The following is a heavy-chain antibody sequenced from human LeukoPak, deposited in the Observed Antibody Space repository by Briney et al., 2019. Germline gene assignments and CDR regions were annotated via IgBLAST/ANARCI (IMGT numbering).Heavy chain of an antibody. V-gene: IGHV4-34*01. CDR3: ARAPAATCTIDY. Sequence: SETLSLTCAVYCGSFSGHYWTSIRQPPGKGLEWIGEINHSGSTNYNPSLKSRVTISVDTSKKHFSLKLSSVTDADTAVYYCARAPAATCTIDYWGQGTLVTVSS. CDR1: CGSFSGHY. D-gene: IGHD6-13*01. CDR2: INHSGST. J-gene: IGHJ4*02.